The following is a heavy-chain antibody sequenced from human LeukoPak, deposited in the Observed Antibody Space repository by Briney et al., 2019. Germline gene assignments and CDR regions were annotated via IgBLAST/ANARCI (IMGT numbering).Heavy chain of an antibody. CDR3: ARVGISLGYCSSTSCYWEYFQH. CDR2: TSSSSSTI. J-gene: IGHJ1*01. D-gene: IGHD2-2*01. V-gene: IGHV3-48*01. CDR1: GFNFDEYA. Sequence: GGSLRLSCVASGFNFDEYAMNWVRQAPGKGLEWVSSTSSSSSTIYYADSVKGRFTISRDNAKNSLYLQMNSLRAEDTAVYYCARVGISLGYCSSTSCYWEYFQHWGQGTLVTVSS.